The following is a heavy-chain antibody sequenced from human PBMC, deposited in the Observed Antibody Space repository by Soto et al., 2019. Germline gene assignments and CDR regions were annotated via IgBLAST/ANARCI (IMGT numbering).Heavy chain of an antibody. CDR2: IRKKSNSYTT. J-gene: IGHJ4*02. Sequence: GGSLRLSCAASGFIFSDHYMDWVRQAPGKGLEWVGRIRKKSNSYTTEYAASVKGRFTISRDDSKNSVYLQMNSLQTEDTAVYYCATNSGSYSFDYWGQGTLVTVSS. V-gene: IGHV3-72*01. D-gene: IGHD1-26*01. CDR1: GFIFSDHY. CDR3: ATNSGSYSFDY.